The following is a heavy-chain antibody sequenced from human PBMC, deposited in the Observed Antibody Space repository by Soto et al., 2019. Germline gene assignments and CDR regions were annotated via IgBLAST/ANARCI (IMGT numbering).Heavy chain of an antibody. CDR3: ALSLTYCGGDCYSDY. Sequence: GGSLRLSCAGSGFTFRSYEMNWVRQAPGKGLEWVSYVSSTGNPIYYADSVKGRFTISRDNAKNSLYLQVNSLRAEDTAVYYCALSLTYCGGDCYSDYWGQGTLVTVSS. CDR1: GFTFRSYE. D-gene: IGHD2-21*02. V-gene: IGHV3-48*03. J-gene: IGHJ4*02. CDR2: VSSTGNPI.